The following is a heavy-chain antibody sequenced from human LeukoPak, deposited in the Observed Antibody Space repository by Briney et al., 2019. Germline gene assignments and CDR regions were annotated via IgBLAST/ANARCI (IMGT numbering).Heavy chain of an antibody. CDR2: ISSSGSTI. J-gene: IGHJ6*02. CDR3: AREPSHYYGSEMDV. Sequence: GGSLRLSCAASGFTFSDYYMSWIRQAPGKGLEWVSYISSSGSTIYYADSVKGRFTISRDNAKNSLYLQMNSLRAEDTAVYYCAREPSHYYGSEMDVWGQGTTVTVSS. V-gene: IGHV3-11*04. D-gene: IGHD3-10*01. CDR1: GFTFSDYY.